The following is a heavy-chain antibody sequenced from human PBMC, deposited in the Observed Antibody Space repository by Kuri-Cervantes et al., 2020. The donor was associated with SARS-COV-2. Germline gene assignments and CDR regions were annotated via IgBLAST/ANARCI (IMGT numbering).Heavy chain of an antibody. V-gene: IGHV3-23*01. J-gene: IGHJ1*01. CDR3: AKFAERQLIYFQH. Sequence: GGSLRLSCAASGFTFSSYGMHWVRQAPGKGLEWVSSISGGGRTTYYADSVKGRFTISKDKLSDTLSLQMNSLRVEDTATYFCAKFAERQLIYFQHWGQGTVVTVSS. D-gene: IGHD6-25*01. CDR1: GFTFSSYG. CDR2: ISGGGRTT.